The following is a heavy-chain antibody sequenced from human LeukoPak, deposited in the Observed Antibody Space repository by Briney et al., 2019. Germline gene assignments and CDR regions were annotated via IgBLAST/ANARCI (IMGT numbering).Heavy chain of an antibody. CDR2: INQDGSEK. Sequence: GGSLRLSCAASGFTFSSYRMNWVRQAPGKGLEWVASINQDGSEKYYLDSVKGRFTISRDNAKNSLYLQMNSLRDEDTAVYSCARDGVRDGLYFDRWGQGTLVTVSS. D-gene: IGHD5-24*01. CDR1: GFTFSSYR. J-gene: IGHJ4*02. V-gene: IGHV3-7*01. CDR3: ARDGVRDGLYFDR.